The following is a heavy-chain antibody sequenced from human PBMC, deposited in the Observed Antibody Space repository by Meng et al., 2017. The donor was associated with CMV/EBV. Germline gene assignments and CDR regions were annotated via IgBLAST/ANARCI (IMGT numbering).Heavy chain of an antibody. CDR2: IRSKAYGGTT. V-gene: IGHV3-49*04. D-gene: IGHD1-26*01. Sequence: GGSLRLSCTASGFTFGDYAMSWVRQAPGKGLEWVGFIRSKAYGGTTEYAASVKGRFTISRDDTKSIAYLQMNRLKTEDTAVYYCTRDFEVGATEDYWGQGTLVTVSS. CDR1: GFTFGDYA. J-gene: IGHJ4*02. CDR3: TRDFEVGATEDY.